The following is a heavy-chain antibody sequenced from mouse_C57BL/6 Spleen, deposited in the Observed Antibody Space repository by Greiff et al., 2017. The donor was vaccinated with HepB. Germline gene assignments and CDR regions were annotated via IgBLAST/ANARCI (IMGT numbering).Heavy chain of an antibody. CDR1: GFTFSDYG. Sequence: EVKLVESGGGLVQPGGSLKLSCAASGFTFSDYGMAWVRQAPRKGPEWVAFISNLAYSIYYADTVTGRFTISRENAKNTLYLEMSSLRSEDTAMYYCARTPGSSYGGYDAMDYWGQGTSVTVSS. J-gene: IGHJ4*01. CDR2: ISNLAYSI. CDR3: ARTPGSSYGGYDAMDY. D-gene: IGHD1-1*01. V-gene: IGHV5-15*01.